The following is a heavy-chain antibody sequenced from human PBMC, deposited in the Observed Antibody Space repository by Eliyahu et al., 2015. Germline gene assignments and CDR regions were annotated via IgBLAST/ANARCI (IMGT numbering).Heavy chain of an antibody. CDR2: IYYSGST. CDR1: GGSISSGDYY. V-gene: IGHV4-31*01. CDR3: ARGTSRLYFDS. Sequence: QVQLQESGPGLVKPSQTLSLTYTVPGGSISSGDYYWSWIRQHPGKGLEWIGYIYYSGSTYYNPSLKSLVTMSIDTSKNQLSLKLSSVTAADTAVYYCARGTSRLYFDSWGQGTLVTVSS. D-gene: IGHD1-14*01. J-gene: IGHJ4*02.